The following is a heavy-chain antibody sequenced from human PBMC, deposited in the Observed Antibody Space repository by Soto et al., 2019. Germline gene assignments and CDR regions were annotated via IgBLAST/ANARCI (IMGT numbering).Heavy chain of an antibody. CDR3: ARGPSSCNYYYGMDV. CDR2: INHSGST. J-gene: IGHJ6*02. Sequence: SETLSLTCAVYGGSFSGYYWSWIRQPPGKGLEWIGEINHSGSTNYNPSLKSRVTISVDTSKNQFSLKLSSVTAADTAVYYCARGPSSCNYYYGMDVWGQGTTVT. D-gene: IGHD6-6*01. V-gene: IGHV4-34*01. CDR1: GGSFSGYY.